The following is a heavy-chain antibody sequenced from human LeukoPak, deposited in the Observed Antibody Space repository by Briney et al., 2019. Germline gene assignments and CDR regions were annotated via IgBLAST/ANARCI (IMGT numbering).Heavy chain of an antibody. V-gene: IGHV6-1*01. CDR2: AYYRSKWYN. CDR1: GDSVSSNSAA. J-gene: IGHJ4*02. D-gene: IGHD6-13*01. Sequence: SQTLSLTCAISGDSVSSNSAAWGWIRQSPSRGLEWLGRAYYRSKWYNNYAVSVKSRITINPDTSKNQFSLQLNSVTPEDTAVYYCAREETAGYYFDYWGQGTLVTVSS. CDR3: AREETAGYYFDY.